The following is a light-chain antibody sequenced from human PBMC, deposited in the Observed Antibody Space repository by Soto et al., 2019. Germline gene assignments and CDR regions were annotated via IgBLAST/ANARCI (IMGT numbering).Light chain of an antibody. CDR3: QQYGSSPPSST. CDR2: GAS. V-gene: IGKV3-20*01. J-gene: IGKJ5*01. CDR1: QDVSSN. Sequence: IGLTQYPCNLSVSPGKRATLPCRTSQDVSSNLAWYQQKPSQAPSLLIYGASNSATDIPDRFSGRGSETDTTLTISILEPEDFAVYYCQQYGSSPPSSTFGQGTRLKIK.